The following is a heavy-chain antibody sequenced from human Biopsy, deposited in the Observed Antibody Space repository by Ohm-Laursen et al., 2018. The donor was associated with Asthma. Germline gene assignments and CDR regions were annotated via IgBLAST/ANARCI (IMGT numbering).Heavy chain of an antibody. CDR1: GVSIRSYY. D-gene: IGHD2-21*02. J-gene: IGHJ4*02. CDR3: ARGISRVTGLFDHFDS. CDR2: IHYSGST. Sequence: TLSLTCTVSGVSIRSYYWTWIRQPPGKGLEWIGNIHYSGSTYSNPSLKSRVTISVDTSKNQFSLKLRSVTAADAAVYYCARGISRVTGLFDHFDSWGQGTLVTVSS. V-gene: IGHV4-59*01.